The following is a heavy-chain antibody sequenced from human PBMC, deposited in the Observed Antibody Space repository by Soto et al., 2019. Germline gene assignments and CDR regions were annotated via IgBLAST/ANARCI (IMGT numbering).Heavy chain of an antibody. D-gene: IGHD6-13*01. CDR1: GFTFSRYG. CDR2: ISYDGSNK. J-gene: IGHJ4*02. CDR3: AKDHRRAAAVNRGTLDY. Sequence: GGSLRLSCAASGFTFSRYGMHWVRQAPGKGLEWVAVISYDGSNKYYADSVKGRFTISRDNSKNTLYLQMNSLRAEDTAVYYCAKDHRRAAAVNRGTLDYWGQGTLVTVSS. V-gene: IGHV3-30*18.